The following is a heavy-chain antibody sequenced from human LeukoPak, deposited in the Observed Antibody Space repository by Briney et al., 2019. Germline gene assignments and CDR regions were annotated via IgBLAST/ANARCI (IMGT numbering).Heavy chain of an antibody. CDR3: ARGNPRYGYNEAFDY. D-gene: IGHD5-24*01. CDR1: GGSFSGYY. J-gene: IGHJ4*02. Sequence: ETLSLTCAVYGGSFSGYYWSWVRQAPVKGLERVSVIYSGGSTYYADAVKGRFTISRHNSKNTLYLQMNSLRAEDTAVYYCARGNPRYGYNEAFDYWGQGTLVTVSS. CDR2: IYSGGST. V-gene: IGHV3-53*04.